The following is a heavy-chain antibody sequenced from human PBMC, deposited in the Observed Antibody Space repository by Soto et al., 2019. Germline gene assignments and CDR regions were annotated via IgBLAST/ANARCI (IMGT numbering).Heavy chain of an antibody. V-gene: IGHV4-59*01. D-gene: IGHD1-7*01. CDR2: IYYSGST. Sequence: SETLSVTCTVSGGSISSYYWSWIRQPPGKGLEWIGYIYYSGSTNYNPSLKSRVTISVDTSKNQFSLKLSSVTAADTAVYYCARDRHNWNYGIDYWGQGTLVTVSS. CDR3: ARDRHNWNYGIDY. CDR1: GGSISSYY. J-gene: IGHJ4*02.